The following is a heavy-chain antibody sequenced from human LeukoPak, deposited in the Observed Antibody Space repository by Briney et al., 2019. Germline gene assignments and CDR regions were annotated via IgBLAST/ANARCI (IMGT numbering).Heavy chain of an antibody. Sequence: GGSLRLSCAASGFTFSDYGMSWVRRAPGKGLEWVSGINSGGTTYYADSVKGRFTISRDKSQNTLYLQMNTLGAEDTAVYYCAKALSGSHFDNWGQGTLVTVSA. J-gene: IGHJ4*02. CDR3: AKALSGSHFDN. V-gene: IGHV3-23*01. CDR1: GFTFSDYG. CDR2: INSGGTT. D-gene: IGHD1-26*01.